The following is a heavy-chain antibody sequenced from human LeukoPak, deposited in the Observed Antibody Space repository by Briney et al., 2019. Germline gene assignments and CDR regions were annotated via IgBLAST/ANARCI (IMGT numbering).Heavy chain of an antibody. V-gene: IGHV3-74*01. CDR3: ARRQFDYDRGAYYYYYYMDV. J-gene: IGHJ6*03. CDR1: GFTFSSYW. Sequence: GGSLRLSCAASGFTFSSYWMHWVRQAPGKGLVWVSRINSDGSSTSYADSVKGRFTISRDNAKNTLYLQMNSLRAEDTAVYYCARRQFDYDRGAYYYYYYMDVWGKGTTVTVSS. D-gene: IGHD4-17*01. CDR2: INSDGSST.